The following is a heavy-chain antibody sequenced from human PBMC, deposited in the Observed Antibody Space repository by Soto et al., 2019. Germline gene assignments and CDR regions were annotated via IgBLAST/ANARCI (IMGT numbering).Heavy chain of an antibody. CDR2: ISGSGVTT. CDR1: GVTFSTYA. CDR3: AKHRAGFGSGSDTYYFDV. J-gene: IGHJ4*02. Sequence: EVQLLESGGDLVQPGGSLRLSCIASGVTFSTYAMSWVRQAPGKGLEWVSAISGSGVTTYYADSVKGRFTISRDNSKNTLYLQMNSLRAEDTAVYYCAKHRAGFGSGSDTYYFDVWGQGTLVTVSS. D-gene: IGHD3-10*01. V-gene: IGHV3-23*01.